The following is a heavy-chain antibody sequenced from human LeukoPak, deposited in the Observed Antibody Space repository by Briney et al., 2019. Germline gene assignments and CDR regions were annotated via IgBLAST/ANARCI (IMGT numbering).Heavy chain of an antibody. J-gene: IGHJ4*02. CDR1: GSTFSSYE. CDR3: AKDRERYYYDSSGYYYYFDY. D-gene: IGHD3-22*01. CDR2: ISYDGSNK. Sequence: GGSLRLSCAASGSTFSSYEMNWVRQAPGKGLEWVAVISYDGSNKYYADSVKGRFTISRDNSKNTLYLQMNSLRAEDTAVYYCAKDRERYYYDSSGYYYYFDYWGQGTLVTVSS. V-gene: IGHV3-30*18.